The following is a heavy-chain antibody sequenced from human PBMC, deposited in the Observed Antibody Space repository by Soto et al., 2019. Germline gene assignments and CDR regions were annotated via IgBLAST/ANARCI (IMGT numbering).Heavy chain of an antibody. V-gene: IGHV4-39*01. D-gene: IGHD6-19*01. J-gene: IGHJ6*04. CDR2: IYYSGST. CDR3: ARWRAVARYGMDV. CDR1: GGSISSSSYY. Sequence: PSETLSLTCTVSGGSISSSSYYWGWIRQPPGKGLEWIGSIYYSGSTYYNPSLKSRVTISVDTSKNQFSLKLSSVTAADTAVYYCARWRAVARYGMDVWGKGTTVPVSS.